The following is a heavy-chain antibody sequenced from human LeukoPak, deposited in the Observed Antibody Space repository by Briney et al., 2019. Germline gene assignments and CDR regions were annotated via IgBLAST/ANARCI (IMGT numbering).Heavy chain of an antibody. Sequence: SVKVSCKASGGTFISYAISWVRQAPGQGLEWMGGIIPIFGTANYAQKFQGRVTITADESTSTAYMELSSLRSEDTAVYYCARARGVKRTNWFDPWGQGTLVTVSS. CDR2: IIPIFGTA. CDR3: ARARGVKRTNWFDP. CDR1: GGTFISYA. V-gene: IGHV1-69*01. J-gene: IGHJ5*02. D-gene: IGHD3-10*01.